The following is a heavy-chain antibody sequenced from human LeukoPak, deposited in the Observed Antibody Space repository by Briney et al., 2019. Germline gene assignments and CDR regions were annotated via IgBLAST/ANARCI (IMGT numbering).Heavy chain of an antibody. CDR3: AREKYYYDSSGLRDAFDI. CDR2: ISAYNGNT. CDR1: GYTFTSYG. V-gene: IGHV1-18*01. J-gene: IGHJ3*02. Sequence: VASVKVSCKASGYTFTSYGISWVRQAPGQGLEWMGWISAYNGNTNYAQKLQGRVTMTTDTSTSTAYMELRSLRSDDTAVYYCAREKYYYDSSGLRDAFDIWGQGTMVTVSS. D-gene: IGHD3-22*01.